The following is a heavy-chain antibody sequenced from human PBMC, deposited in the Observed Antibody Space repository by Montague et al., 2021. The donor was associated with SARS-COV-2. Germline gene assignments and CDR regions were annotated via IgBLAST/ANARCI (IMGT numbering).Heavy chain of an antibody. CDR1: GGSFSSYY. CDR3: ARYGRDGSYFLYY. CDR2: IYYSGTT. J-gene: IGHJ4*02. Sequence: SETLSLTCTVAGGSFSSYYWSWVRQPPGRGLEWIGYIYYSGTTNYNPSLESRVTVSLDTAKNQISLKLSAVTAADTAVYYCARYGRDGSYFLYYWGQGTLVTVSS. V-gene: IGHV4-59*08. D-gene: IGHD5-24*01.